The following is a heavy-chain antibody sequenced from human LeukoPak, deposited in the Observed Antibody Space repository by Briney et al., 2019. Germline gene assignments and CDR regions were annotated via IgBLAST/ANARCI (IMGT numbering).Heavy chain of an antibody. D-gene: IGHD2-2*02. CDR2: INPRGGST. CDR3: ARDKKLLYGHNWFDP. V-gene: IGHV1-46*01. Sequence: GASVKASCKASGYTFTSYYMHWVRQAPGQGLEWMGIINPRGGSTSYAQKFQGRVTITRDTSTSTVYMELSSLRSEDTAVYYCARDKKLLYGHNWFDPWGQGTLVTVSS. J-gene: IGHJ5*02. CDR1: GYTFTSYY.